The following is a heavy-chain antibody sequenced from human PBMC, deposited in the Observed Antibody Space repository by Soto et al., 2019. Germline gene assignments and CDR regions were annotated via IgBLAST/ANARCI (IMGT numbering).Heavy chain of an antibody. CDR2: ISAYNGNT. Sequence: QVQLVQSGAEVKKPGASVKVSCKASGYTFTSYGISWVRQAPGQGLEWMGWISAYNGNTNYAQKLQGRVTMTTDTTTSTGYMGVRNLRSDGKAVYYCAGDFPPKYYYDSRCSNWFDPWGQGTLVTVSS. J-gene: IGHJ5*02. CDR3: AGDFPPKYYYDSRCSNWFDP. CDR1: GYTFTSYG. V-gene: IGHV1-18*01. D-gene: IGHD3-22*01.